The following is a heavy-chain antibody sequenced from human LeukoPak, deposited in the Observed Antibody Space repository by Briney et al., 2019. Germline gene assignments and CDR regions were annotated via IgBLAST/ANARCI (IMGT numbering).Heavy chain of an antibody. CDR2: ISGDSRYI. J-gene: IGHJ4*02. Sequence: PGGSLRLSRAASGFTFSDYSLNWVRQAPGKGLEWVSCISGDSRYIYYADSVKGRSTISRDNAQNSLYLHMNSLRAEDTAVYYCARGPFSSSWSDFDYWGQGTLVTVSS. V-gene: IGHV3-21*06. CDR1: GFTFSDYS. D-gene: IGHD6-13*01. CDR3: ARGPFSSSWSDFDY.